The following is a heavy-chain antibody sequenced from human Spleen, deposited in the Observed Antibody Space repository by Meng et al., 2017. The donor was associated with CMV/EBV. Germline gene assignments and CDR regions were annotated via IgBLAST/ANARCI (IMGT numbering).Heavy chain of an antibody. V-gene: IGHV3-48*03. J-gene: IGHJ4*02. D-gene: IGHD3-22*01. Sequence: GESLKISCAASGFTFSSYEMNWVRQAPGKGLEWVSYISSSGSTIYYADSVKGRFTISRDNSKNTLYLQMNSLRAEDTAVYYCARAYYDSTDYYYVLAYWGQGTLVTVSS. CDR1: GFTFSSYE. CDR3: ARAYYDSTDYYYVLAY. CDR2: ISSSGSTI.